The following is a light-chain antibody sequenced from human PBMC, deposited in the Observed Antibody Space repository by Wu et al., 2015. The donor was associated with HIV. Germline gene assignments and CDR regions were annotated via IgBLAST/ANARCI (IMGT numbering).Light chain of an antibody. CDR3: QQRSSWPLYS. CDR2: DAS. J-gene: IGKJ2*03. CDR1: QSVSSY. V-gene: IGKV3-11*01. Sequence: DIVLTQSPATLSLSPGERATLSCRASQSVSSYLAWYQQKPGQAPRLLMYDASKRAAGISARFSGSGSGTDFTLTISSLEPEDFAVYYCQQRSSWPLYSFGQGTKLEIK.